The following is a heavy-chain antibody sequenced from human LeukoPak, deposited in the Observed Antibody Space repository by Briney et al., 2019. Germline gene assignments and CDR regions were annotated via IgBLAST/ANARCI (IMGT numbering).Heavy chain of an antibody. V-gene: IGHV3-74*01. Sequence: QSGGSLRLSCAASGFTFSSYWTHWVRQAPGKGLVWVSHINSDGSNRGYADSVKGRFTISRDNAKNTLYLQMNSLRAEDTAVYYCAREHGLDVWGQGTTVTVSS. CDR3: AREHGLDV. CDR2: INSDGSNR. J-gene: IGHJ6*02. CDR1: GFTFSSYW.